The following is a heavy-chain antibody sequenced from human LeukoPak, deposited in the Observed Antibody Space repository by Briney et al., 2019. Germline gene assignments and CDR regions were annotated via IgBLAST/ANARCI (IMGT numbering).Heavy chain of an antibody. J-gene: IGHJ4*02. Sequence: GGSLRLSCVTSGFTFRNYAMSWVRQAPGKGLEWVSRINSDGSSTTYADSVKGRFTISRDNAKNSLYLQMSSLRAEDTAVYYCASGARWYSGSYYDYWGQGTLVTVSS. D-gene: IGHD3-10*01. CDR3: ASGARWYSGSYYDY. CDR2: INSDGSST. CDR1: GFTFRNYA. V-gene: IGHV3-74*01.